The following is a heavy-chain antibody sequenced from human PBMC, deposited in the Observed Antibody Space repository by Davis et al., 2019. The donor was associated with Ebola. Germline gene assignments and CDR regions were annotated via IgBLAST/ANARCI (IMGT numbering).Heavy chain of an antibody. V-gene: IGHV3-30*18. J-gene: IGHJ6*04. Sequence: GGSLRLSCAASGFTFSSYGMRWVRQAPGKGLEWVAVISYDGSNKYYADSVKGRFTISRDNSKNTLYLQMNSLRDEDTAVYYCAKDLGIMGATDLYYYYYGMDVWGKGTTVTVSS. D-gene: IGHD1-26*01. CDR2: ISYDGSNK. CDR3: AKDLGIMGATDLYYYYYGMDV. CDR1: GFTFSSYG.